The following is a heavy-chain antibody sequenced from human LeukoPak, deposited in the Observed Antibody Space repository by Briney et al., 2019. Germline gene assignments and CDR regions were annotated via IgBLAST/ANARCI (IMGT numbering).Heavy chain of an antibody. CDR3: TVSGGTYQY. CDR1: GFTFSGSG. CDR2: IRTKGNKDAT. J-gene: IGHJ4*02. D-gene: IGHD2-15*01. V-gene: IGHV3-73*01. Sequence: GGSLRLSCAASGFTFSGSGLHWVRHASGKGMEWVGRIRTKGNKDATSYAASVNGRFTISTDDSQNTAFLHMNSLKTEDTAVYYCTVSGGTYQYWGQGTQVTVSS.